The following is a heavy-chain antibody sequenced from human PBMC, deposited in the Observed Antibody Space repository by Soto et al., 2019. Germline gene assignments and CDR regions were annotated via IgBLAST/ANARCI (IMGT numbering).Heavy chain of an antibody. Sequence: GGSLRLSCAASGFTFSDYYMSWIRQAPGKGLEWVSYISSSSSYTNYADSVKGRFTISRDNAKNSLYLQMNSLRAEDTAVYYCARPRHKEYKPAAIPSQFDPWGQGTLVTVSS. CDR3: ARPRHKEYKPAAIPSQFDP. CDR1: GFTFSDYY. CDR2: ISSSSSYT. V-gene: IGHV3-11*03. J-gene: IGHJ5*02. D-gene: IGHD2-2*01.